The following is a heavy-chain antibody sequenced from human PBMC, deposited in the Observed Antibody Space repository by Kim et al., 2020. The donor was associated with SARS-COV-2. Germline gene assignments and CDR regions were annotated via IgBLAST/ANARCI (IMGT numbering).Heavy chain of an antibody. D-gene: IGHD4-17*01. CDR1: GFTFSDYR. V-gene: IGHV3-48*04. J-gene: IGHJ4*02. CDR2: VSSSSTTI. CDR3: ARRMMTSKSPFDN. Sequence: GGSLRLSCVASGFTFSDYRMNWVRQAPGKGLEWISYVSSSSTTIYYADSVKGRFTISRDNAKNSLYLQMNSLRAEDTAVYYCARRMMTSKSPFDNWGQGTLVTVSS.